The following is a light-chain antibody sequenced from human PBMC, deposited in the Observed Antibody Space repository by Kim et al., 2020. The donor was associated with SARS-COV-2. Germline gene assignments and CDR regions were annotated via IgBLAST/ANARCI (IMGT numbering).Light chain of an antibody. CDR3: QSYDSSLSGWV. CDR2: GNS. Sequence: QGVTISCTGSSSNIGAGYDVHWYQQHPGTAPKLLIYGNSNRPSGVPDRFSDSKSGTSASLAITGLQAEDEADYYCQSYDSSLSGWVFGGGTQLTVL. J-gene: IGLJ3*02. V-gene: IGLV1-40*01. CDR1: SSNIGAGYD.